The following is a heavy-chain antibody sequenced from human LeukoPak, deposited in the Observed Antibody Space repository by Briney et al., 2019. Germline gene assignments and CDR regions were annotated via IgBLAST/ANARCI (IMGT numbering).Heavy chain of an antibody. J-gene: IGHJ4*02. CDR1: GYSISRGYY. V-gene: IGHV4-38-2*02. CDR2: IYHSGST. D-gene: IGHD3-3*01. CDR3: ARGSAYYDFWSGYYFAHYFDY. Sequence: PSETPSLTCTVSGYSISRGYYWGWIRQPPGKGLEWIGSIYHSGSTYYNPSLKSRVTISVDTSKNQFSLKLSSVTAADTAVYYCARGSAYYDFWSGYYFAHYFDYWGQGTLVTVSS.